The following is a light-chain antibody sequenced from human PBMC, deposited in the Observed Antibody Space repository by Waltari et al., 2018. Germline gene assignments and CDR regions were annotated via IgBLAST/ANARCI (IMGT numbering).Light chain of an antibody. CDR1: LSVNTD. J-gene: IGKJ4*01. V-gene: IGKV3-15*01. CDR2: GAS. Sequence: EIVMTQSPVTLSVSTGERATLSCRASLSVNTDLAWYQQKPGQAPRLLIYGASSRATGIPARFSGSGSGTEFTLTISSLQSEDFAVYYCQQYNAWPPSLTFGGGTKVEIK. CDR3: QQYNAWPPSLT.